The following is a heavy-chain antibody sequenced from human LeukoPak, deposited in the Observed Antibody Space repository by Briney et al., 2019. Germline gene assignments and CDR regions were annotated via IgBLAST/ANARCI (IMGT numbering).Heavy chain of an antibody. CDR1: GFTFSSHA. D-gene: IGHD3-10*02. J-gene: IGHJ6*04. Sequence: GGSLRLSCAASGFTFSSHAMSWVRQAPGKGLEWVSYISSSGSTIYYADSVKGRFTISRDNAKNSLYLQMNSLRAEDTAVYYCAELGITMIGGVWGKGTTVTISP. CDR3: AELGITMIGGV. V-gene: IGHV3-48*03. CDR2: ISSSGSTI.